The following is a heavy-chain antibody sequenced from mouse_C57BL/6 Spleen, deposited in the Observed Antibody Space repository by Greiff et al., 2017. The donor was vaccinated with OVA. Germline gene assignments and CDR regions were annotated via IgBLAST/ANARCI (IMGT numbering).Heavy chain of an antibody. V-gene: IGHV1-80*01. CDR2: IYPGDGDT. D-gene: IGHD1-1*01. CDR1: GYAFSSYW. J-gene: IGHJ4*01. CDR3: ARGDGSSYYAMDY. Sequence: VQWVESGAELVKPGASVKISCKASGYAFSSYWMNWVKQRPGKGLEWIGQIYPGDGDTNYNGKFKGKATLTADKSSSTAYMQLSSLTSEDSAVYFCARGDGSSYYAMDYWGQGTSVTVSS.